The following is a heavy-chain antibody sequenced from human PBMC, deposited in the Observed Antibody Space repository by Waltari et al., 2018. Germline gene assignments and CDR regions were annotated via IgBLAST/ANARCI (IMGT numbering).Heavy chain of an antibody. D-gene: IGHD6-6*01. Sequence: EVQLLESGGGLVQPGGSLRRSCAASGFTCSSYAMSWGRQAPGKGLEWVSVIYSGGSPYYADSVKGRFTISRDNSKNTLYLHMNSLTAEDTAVYYCAKAPRGAARLLDYWGQGTLVTVSS. CDR3: AKAPRGAARLLDY. V-gene: IGHV3-23*03. CDR1: GFTCSSYA. CDR2: IYSGGSP. J-gene: IGHJ4*02.